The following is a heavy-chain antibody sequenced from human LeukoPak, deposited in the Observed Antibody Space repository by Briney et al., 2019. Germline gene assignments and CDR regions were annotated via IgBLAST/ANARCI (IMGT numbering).Heavy chain of an antibody. Sequence: SETLSLTCTVSGGSISSYYWSWIRQPPGKGLEWIGYIYYSGGTNYNPSLKSRVTISVDTSKNQFSLKLSSVTAADTAVYYCARQGGGYSYGPYDYWGQGTLVTVSS. D-gene: IGHD5-18*01. CDR3: ARQGGGYSYGPYDY. CDR1: GGSISSYY. V-gene: IGHV4-59*08. J-gene: IGHJ4*02. CDR2: IYYSGGT.